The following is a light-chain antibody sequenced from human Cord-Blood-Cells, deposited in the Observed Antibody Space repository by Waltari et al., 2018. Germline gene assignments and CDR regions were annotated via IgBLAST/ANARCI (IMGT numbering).Light chain of an antibody. CDR2: AAS. V-gene: IGKV1-39*01. CDR1: QRIRSY. J-gene: IGKJ2*01. Sequence: DIQLTQSPSSLSASVGDIVTITCRASQRIRSYLNWNQQKPGKAPKLLIYAASSLQSGVQSRFSGSGSGTDFTLTISSLQPEDFASYYCQQSYSTLYTFGQGTKLEIK. CDR3: QQSYSTLYT.